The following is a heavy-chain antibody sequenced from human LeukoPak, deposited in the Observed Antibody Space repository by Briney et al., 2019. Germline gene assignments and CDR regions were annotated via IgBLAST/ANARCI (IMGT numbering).Heavy chain of an antibody. Sequence: GESLKISCKGSGYSFTSYWIGWVRQMPGKGLEWMGIIYPGDSDTRYSLSFQGQVTISADKSTSAAYLQWSSLKASDTAMYYCARRSSGWYQDYWGQGTLVTVSS. V-gene: IGHV5-51*01. CDR1: GYSFTSYW. CDR3: ARRSSGWYQDY. D-gene: IGHD6-19*01. CDR2: IYPGDSDT. J-gene: IGHJ4*02.